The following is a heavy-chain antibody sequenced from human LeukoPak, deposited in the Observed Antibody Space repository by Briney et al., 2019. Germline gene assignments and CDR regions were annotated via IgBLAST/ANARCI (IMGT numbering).Heavy chain of an antibody. J-gene: IGHJ3*02. CDR1: GYIFNSYA. V-gene: IGHV1-3*01. Sequence: GASVKVSCKASGYIFNSYAMHWVRQAPGQRLEWMGWINADNGNTKYSQKFQGRVTITMDESTSTVYMEIMSLMFEDTAMFYCASQDSGIVDVPPVIAAFDIWGQGTRIIVSS. CDR2: INADNGNT. CDR3: ASQDSGIVDVPPVIAAFDI. D-gene: IGHD2-2*01.